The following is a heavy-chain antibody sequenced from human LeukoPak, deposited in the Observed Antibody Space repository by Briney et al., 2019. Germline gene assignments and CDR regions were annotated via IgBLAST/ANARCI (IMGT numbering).Heavy chain of an antibody. V-gene: IGHV1-46*01. J-gene: IGHJ4*02. CDR1: GYTFTSYY. D-gene: IGHD2-21*01. Sequence: ASVKVSCKASGYTFTSYYMHWVRQAPGQGLEWVGIINPSGGSTSYAQKFQGRVTMTRDTSTSTVYMELSSLRSEDTAVYYCASSAYCGGDCYRSPSFDYWGQGTLVTVSS. CDR3: ASSAYCGGDCYRSPSFDY. CDR2: INPSGGST.